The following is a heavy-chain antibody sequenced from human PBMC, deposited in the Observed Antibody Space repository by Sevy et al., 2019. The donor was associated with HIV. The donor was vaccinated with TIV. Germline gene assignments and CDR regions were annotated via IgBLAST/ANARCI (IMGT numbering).Heavy chain of an antibody. J-gene: IGHJ6*02. CDR2: IYYSGST. Sequence: SETLSLTCTVSGGSISSSSQYWGWIRQPPGKGLEWIGSIYYSGSTYYNPSLKSRVTISVDTSKNQFSLKVSSVTAADTAIYYCARHTSSPDYGMDVWGQWTTVTVSS. CDR3: ARHTSSPDYGMDV. V-gene: IGHV4-39*01. CDR1: GGSISSSSQY.